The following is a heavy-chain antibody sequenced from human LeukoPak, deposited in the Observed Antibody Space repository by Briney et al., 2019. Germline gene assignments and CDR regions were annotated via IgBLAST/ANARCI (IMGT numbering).Heavy chain of an antibody. CDR2: INTDGGFT. D-gene: IGHD1-26*01. J-gene: IGHJ4*02. CDR1: GFIFSDYW. V-gene: IGHV3-74*01. Sequence: GGSLRLSCAASGFIFSDYWMHWVRQAPGKGLVWVSRINTDGGFTRYADSVQGRFIISRDTAKNTLFLQMNSLRAEDTAVYYCAREAKVGGALEYWGQGILVTVSS. CDR3: AREAKVGGALEY.